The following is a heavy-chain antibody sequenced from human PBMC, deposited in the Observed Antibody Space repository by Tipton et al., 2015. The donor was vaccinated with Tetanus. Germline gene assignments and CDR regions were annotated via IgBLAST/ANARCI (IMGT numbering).Heavy chain of an antibody. V-gene: IGHV4-34*01. D-gene: IGHD5-12*01. J-gene: IGHJ4*02. Sequence: TLSLTCAVYGGSLSRYYWTWIRQPPGKGLEWIGEVDDSGSTNYSPSLKSRVTISVDTSKNQFSLKLDSVTAADAAVYYCARPGVGGYTGYYFDFWGQGTLVTVSS. CDR1: GGSLSRYY. CDR2: VDDSGST. CDR3: ARPGVGGYTGYYFDF.